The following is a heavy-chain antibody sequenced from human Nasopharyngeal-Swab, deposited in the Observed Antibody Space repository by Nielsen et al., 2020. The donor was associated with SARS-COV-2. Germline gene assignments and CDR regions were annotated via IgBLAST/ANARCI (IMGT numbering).Heavy chain of an antibody. CDR1: GFTFSSYA. J-gene: IGHJ4*02. D-gene: IGHD2/OR15-2a*01. Sequence: GGSLRLSCAASGFTFSSYAMSWVRQAPGKGLEWVSAISGSGGNTYYADSVKGRFTISRDNSKNTLSLQMNSLRAEDTAVYYCAKDLRGPYFFWGQGTLVTVSS. V-gene: IGHV3-23*01. CDR3: AKDLRGPYFF. CDR2: ISGSGGNT.